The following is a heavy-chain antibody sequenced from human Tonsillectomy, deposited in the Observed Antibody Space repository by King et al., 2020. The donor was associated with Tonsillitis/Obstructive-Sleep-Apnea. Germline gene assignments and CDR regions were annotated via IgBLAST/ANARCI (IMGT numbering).Heavy chain of an antibody. CDR2: INPNSGGT. V-gene: IGHV1-2*02. D-gene: IGHD3-3*01. CDR1: GYTFTGYY. Sequence: VQLVESGAEVKKPGASVKVSCTASGYTFTGYYMHWVRQAPGQGLEWMGWINPNSGGTNYAQKFQGRVTMTRDTSISTAYMELSRLRSDDTAVYYCARDMLTCFGVVIAKAFVIWGQGTMVTVSS. CDR3: ARDMLTCFGVVIAKAFVI. J-gene: IGHJ3*02.